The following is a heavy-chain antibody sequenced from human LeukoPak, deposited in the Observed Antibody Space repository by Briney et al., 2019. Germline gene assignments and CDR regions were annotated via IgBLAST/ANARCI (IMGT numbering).Heavy chain of an antibody. CDR1: GFNFRDYG. J-gene: IGHJ4*02. D-gene: IGHD5-12*01. V-gene: IGHV3-30*03. CDR3: VTDIRAVADY. CDR2: ISADGTKK. Sequence: GKSLRLSCVASGFNFRDYGIHWVRQAPGKGLEWVALISADGTKKFDADSVRGRSTISRDNSKNTVSLQMNNLGTEDTAVYYWVTDIRAVADYWGQGTLVTVSS.